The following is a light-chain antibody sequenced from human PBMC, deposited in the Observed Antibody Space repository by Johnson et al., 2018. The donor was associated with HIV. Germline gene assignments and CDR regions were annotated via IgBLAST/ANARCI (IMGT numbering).Light chain of an antibody. CDR3: GTWDSSLRGYV. J-gene: IGLJ1*01. Sequence: QPVLTQPPSVSAAPGQNVTISCSGSSSNIGNNFISWYQQLPASAPKLLIYDNNKRPSGLPDRFSGSQSATSATLAITALLTGDEADDYCGTWDSSLRGYVFGTGTKVTVL. V-gene: IGLV1-51*01. CDR1: SSNIGNNF. CDR2: DNN.